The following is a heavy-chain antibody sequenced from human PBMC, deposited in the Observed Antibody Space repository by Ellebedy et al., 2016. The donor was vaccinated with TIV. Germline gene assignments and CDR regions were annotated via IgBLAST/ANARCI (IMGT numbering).Heavy chain of an antibody. J-gene: IGHJ3*02. V-gene: IGHV3-15*01. CDR2: IKSKTDGGTT. D-gene: IGHD3-10*01. CDR3: TTDLNRLLWFGESDAFDI. Sequence: GGSLRLSCAASGFTFSSYWMSWVRQAPGKGLEWVGRIKSKTDGGTTDYAAPVKGRFTISRDDSKNTLYLQMNSLKTEDTAVYYCTTDLNRLLWFGESDAFDIWGQGTMVTVSS. CDR1: GFTFSSYW.